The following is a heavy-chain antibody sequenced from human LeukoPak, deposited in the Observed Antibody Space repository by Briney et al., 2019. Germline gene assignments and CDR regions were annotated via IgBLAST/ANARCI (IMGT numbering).Heavy chain of an antibody. V-gene: IGHV4-39*01. D-gene: IGHD6-6*01. CDR3: ARSYSSSSPWFDP. Sequence: SETLSLTCTVSGGSISSSSYYWGWIRQPPGKGLEWIGSIYYSGSTYYNPSLKSRVTISVDTSKNQFSLKLSSVTAADTAVYYCARSYSSSSPWFDPWGQGTLVTVSS. CDR1: GGSISSSSYY. CDR2: IYYSGST. J-gene: IGHJ5*02.